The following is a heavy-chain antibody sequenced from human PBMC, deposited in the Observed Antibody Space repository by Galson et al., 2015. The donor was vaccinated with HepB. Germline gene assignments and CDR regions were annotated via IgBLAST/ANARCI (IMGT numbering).Heavy chain of an antibody. D-gene: IGHD1/OR15-1a*01. CDR3: ARGEQNWFDP. CDR2: INPNSGGT. Sequence: SVKVSCKASGYTFTGYYLHWVRQAPGQGLEWMGRINPNSGGTNYAQKFQGRVTVTRDTSISTAYMELSRLTSDDTALYYCARGEQNWFDPWGQGTLVTVSS. CDR1: GYTFTGYY. V-gene: IGHV1-2*06. J-gene: IGHJ5*02.